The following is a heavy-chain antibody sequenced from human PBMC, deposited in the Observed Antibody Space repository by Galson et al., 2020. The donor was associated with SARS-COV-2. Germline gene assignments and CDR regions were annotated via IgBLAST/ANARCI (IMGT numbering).Heavy chain of an antibody. J-gene: IGHJ4*02. D-gene: IGHD2-8*01. CDR2: INHSGRT. V-gene: IGHV4-34*01. CDR3: ARLAGDCTNGVCPS. Sequence: ETSETLSITCAVYGESFSGYYWSWIRQPPGKGLEWIGEINHSGRTNYNPSLKSRVTISIDTSKKQFSLNLSSVTAADTAVYYCARLAGDCTNGVCPSWAQGTLVTVSS. CDR1: GESFSGYY.